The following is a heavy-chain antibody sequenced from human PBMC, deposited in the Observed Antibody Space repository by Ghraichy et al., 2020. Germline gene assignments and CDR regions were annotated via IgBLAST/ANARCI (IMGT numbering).Heavy chain of an antibody. D-gene: IGHD1-7*01. V-gene: IGHV3-74*01. CDR3: VRPKIGTSAFDL. CDR2: VSESGSET. J-gene: IGHJ3*01. CDR1: GFTFSSYW. Sequence: GESLRLSCAASGFTFSSYWMHWVRQAPGKGLVWVSRVSESGSETAYADSVKDRFTISRDNAMNTLNLQMNSLRADDTAIYYCVRPKIGTSAFDLWGQGTVVTVSP.